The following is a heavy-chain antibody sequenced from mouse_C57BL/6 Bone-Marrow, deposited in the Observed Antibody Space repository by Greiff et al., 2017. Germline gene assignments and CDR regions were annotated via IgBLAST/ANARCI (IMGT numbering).Heavy chain of an antibody. D-gene: IGHD1-1*01. CDR2: ISYDGSN. CDR3: AVTVVADYYAMDY. J-gene: IGHJ4*01. V-gene: IGHV3-6*01. CDR1: GYSITSGYY. Sequence: EVKLVESGPGLVKPSQSLSLTCSVTGYSITSGYYWNWIRQFPGNKLEWMGYISYDGSNNYNPSLKNRISIPRDTSKNQFFLKLNSVTTEDTATYYCAVTVVADYYAMDYWGQGTSVTVSS.